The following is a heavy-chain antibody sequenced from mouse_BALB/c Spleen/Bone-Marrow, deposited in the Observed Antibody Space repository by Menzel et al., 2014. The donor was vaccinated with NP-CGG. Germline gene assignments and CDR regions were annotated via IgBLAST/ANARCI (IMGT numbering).Heavy chain of an antibody. V-gene: IGHV3-8*02. CDR1: GDSITSGY. D-gene: IGHD1-1*01. Sequence: EVQVVESGPSLVKPSQTPSLTCSVTGDSITSGYWNWIRKFPGNKLEYMGYISYSGSTYYNPSLKSRISITRDTSKNQYYLQLNSVTTEDTATYYCARGGGSSYNYAMDYWGQGTSVTVSS. CDR2: ISYSGST. CDR3: ARGGGSSYNYAMDY. J-gene: IGHJ4*01.